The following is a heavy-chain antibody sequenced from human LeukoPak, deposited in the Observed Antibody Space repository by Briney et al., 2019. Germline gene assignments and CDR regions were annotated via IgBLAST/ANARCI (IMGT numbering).Heavy chain of an antibody. CDR1: GFTVSSKY. V-gene: IGHV3-53*01. D-gene: IGHD4-17*01. CDR3: ATATGFNDYGDYLRN. CDR2: IYSDGGGT. Sequence: PGGSLRLSCAASGFTVSSKYISWVRQAPGKGLEWVSVIYSDGGGTYYADSVRGRFTISRDNSKNTLYLQMNSLRAEDTAVYYCATATGFNDYGDYLRNWGQGTLVTVSS. J-gene: IGHJ4*02.